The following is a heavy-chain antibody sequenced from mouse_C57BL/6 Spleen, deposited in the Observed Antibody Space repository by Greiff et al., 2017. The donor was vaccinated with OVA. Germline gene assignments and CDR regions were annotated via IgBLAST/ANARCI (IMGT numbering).Heavy chain of an antibody. CDR2: ISSGGDYI. V-gene: IGHV5-9-1*02. Sequence: EVHLVESGEGLVKPGGSLKLSCAASGFTFSSYAMSWVRQTPEKRLEWVAYISSGGDYIYYADTVKGRFTISRDNARNTLYLQMSSLKSEDTAMYYCTRGGIATRNYFDYWGQGTTLTVSS. D-gene: IGHD2-12*01. J-gene: IGHJ2*01. CDR3: TRGGIATRNYFDY. CDR1: GFTFSSYA.